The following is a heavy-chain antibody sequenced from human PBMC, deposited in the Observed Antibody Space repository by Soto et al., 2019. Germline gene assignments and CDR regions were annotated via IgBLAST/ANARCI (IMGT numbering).Heavy chain of an antibody. CDR1: GFLFTDYY. CDR3: ARDLRFSSTNYFDF. CDR2: IDGSSDYT. D-gene: IGHD2-8*01. J-gene: IGHJ4*02. Sequence: GGSLRLSCTASGFLFTDYYMSWIRQPPGKGLEWLAYIDGSSDYTNSADSVKGRFTISRDNAKNSVSLQMNNLRADDTAVYYCARDLRFSSTNYFDFWGRGTLVTVSS. V-gene: IGHV3-11*06.